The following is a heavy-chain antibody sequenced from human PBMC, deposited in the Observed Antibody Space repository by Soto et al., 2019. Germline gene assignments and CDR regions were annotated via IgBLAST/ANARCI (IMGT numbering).Heavy chain of an antibody. CDR2: IIPILGIA. D-gene: IGHD3-22*01. CDR1: GGTFSSYT. CDR3: AREDYYDSSGYFPYYYYYGMDV. V-gene: IGHV1-69*08. J-gene: IGHJ6*02. Sequence: QVQLVQSGAEVKKPGSSVKVSCKASGGTFSSYTISWVRQAPGQGLEWMGRIIPILGIANYAQKFQGRVTITEDKSTSTAYMELSSLRSEDTAVYYCAREDYYDSSGYFPYYYYYGMDVWGQGTTVTVSS.